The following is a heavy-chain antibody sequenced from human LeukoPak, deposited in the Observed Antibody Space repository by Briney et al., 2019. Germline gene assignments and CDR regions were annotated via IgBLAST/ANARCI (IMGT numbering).Heavy chain of an antibody. D-gene: IGHD3-3*01. Sequence: SSETLSLTCTVAGGSISSYYWSWIRQPPGKGLEWIGYIYTSGSTNYNPSLKSRVTISVDTSKNQFSLKLSSVTAADTAVYYCARHLTRLTIFGVGFYFDYWGQGTLVTVSS. CDR2: IYTSGST. J-gene: IGHJ4*02. V-gene: IGHV4-4*09. CDR1: GGSISSYY. CDR3: ARHLTRLTIFGVGFYFDY.